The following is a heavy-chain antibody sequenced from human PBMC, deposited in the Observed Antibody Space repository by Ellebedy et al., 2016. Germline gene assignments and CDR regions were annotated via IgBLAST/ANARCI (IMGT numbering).Heavy chain of an antibody. CDR3: ARGAGVEGGRMAY. CDR2: MNPNSGNT. J-gene: IGHJ4*02. CDR1: GYTFTSYD. V-gene: IGHV1-8*01. Sequence: ASVKVSXXASGYTFTSYDINWVRQATGQGLEWMGWMNPNSGNTGYAQKFQGRVTMTRDTSTSTVYMELSSLRSEDTAVYYCARGAGVEGGRMAYWGQGTLVTVSS. D-gene: IGHD5-24*01.